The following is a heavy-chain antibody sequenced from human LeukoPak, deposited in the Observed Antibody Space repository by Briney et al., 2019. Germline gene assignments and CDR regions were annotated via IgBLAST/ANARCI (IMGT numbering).Heavy chain of an antibody. Sequence: GSPVKVSCKASGGTFSSYAISWVRQAPGQGLEWMGGIIPIFGTANYAQKFQGRVTITTDESTSTAYMELSSLRSEDTAVYYCARGAESWELFTLFDYWGREPWSPSPQ. CDR1: GGTFSSYA. V-gene: IGHV1-69*05. CDR3: ARGAESWELFTLFDY. D-gene: IGHD1-26*01. CDR2: IIPIFGTA. J-gene: IGHJ4*02.